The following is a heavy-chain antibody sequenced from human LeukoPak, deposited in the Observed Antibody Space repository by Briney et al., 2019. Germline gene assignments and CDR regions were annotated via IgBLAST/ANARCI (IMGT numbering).Heavy chain of an antibody. CDR3: ATVGSSGYYYVPY. V-gene: IGHV1-24*01. Sequence: ASVKVSCTVSGYTLIELSIHWVRQAPGKGLEWMGGFDPEEGVTIFTQRIQGRVTMNEDTSTDTAYMELSSLRSEDTAVYYCATVGSSGYYYVPYWGQGTLVTVSS. CDR2: FDPEEGVT. CDR1: GYTLIELS. D-gene: IGHD3-22*01. J-gene: IGHJ4*02.